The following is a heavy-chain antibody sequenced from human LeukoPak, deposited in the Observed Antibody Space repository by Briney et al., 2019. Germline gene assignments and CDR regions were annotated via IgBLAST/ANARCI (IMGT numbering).Heavy chain of an antibody. CDR2: INPSGGST. J-gene: IGHJ4*02. Sequence: ASVKVSCKASGYTFTSYYMHWVRQAPGQGLEWMGIINPSGGSTSYAQKFQGRVTMTRDMSTSTVHMELSSLRSEDTAVYYCARSGQIRRDGYKGSDYWGQGTLVTVSS. V-gene: IGHV1-46*01. D-gene: IGHD5-24*01. CDR3: ARSGQIRRDGYKGSDY. CDR1: GYTFTSYY.